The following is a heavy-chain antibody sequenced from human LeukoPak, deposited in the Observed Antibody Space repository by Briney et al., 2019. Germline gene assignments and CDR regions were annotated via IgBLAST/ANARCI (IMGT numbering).Heavy chain of an antibody. CDR2: ISPDGGST. Sequence: GGSLRLSCAASGFTFSRYPMHWVRQAPGKGLEYVSAISPDGGSTFYANSMKGRFTISRDNSKNTLYLQVGSLRGEDMAVYYCARAEQFVPGYSYYMDVWGKGNTVTVSS. CDR1: GFTFSRYP. J-gene: IGHJ6*03. V-gene: IGHV3-64*01. D-gene: IGHD6-6*01. CDR3: ARAEQFVPGYSYYMDV.